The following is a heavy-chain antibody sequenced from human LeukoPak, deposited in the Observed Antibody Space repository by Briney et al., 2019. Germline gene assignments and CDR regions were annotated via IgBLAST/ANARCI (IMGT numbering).Heavy chain of an antibody. J-gene: IGHJ4*02. CDR2: ISSNGGST. CDR3: ARAPYPSCNDASCYPLDY. V-gene: IGHV3-64*01. D-gene: IGHD2-15*01. Sequence: GGSLRLSCAASGFTFSSYAMHWVRQAPGKGLEYVSAISSNGGSTYYANSVKGRFTISRDNSKDTLYLQMSSLRADDSALYYCARAPYPSCNDASCYPLDYWGQGTLVTVSS. CDR1: GFTFSSYA.